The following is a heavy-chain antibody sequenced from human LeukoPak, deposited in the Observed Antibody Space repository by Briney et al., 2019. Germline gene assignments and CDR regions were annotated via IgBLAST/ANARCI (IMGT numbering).Heavy chain of an antibody. J-gene: IGHJ3*02. D-gene: IGHD3-22*01. Sequence: ASVKVSCKASGYTLTSYYMHWVRQAPGQGLEWMGIINPSGGSTSYAQKFQGRVTMTRDTSTSTVYMELSSLRSEDTAVYYCARGLVVITNADAFDIWGQGTMVTVSS. CDR1: GYTLTSYY. V-gene: IGHV1-46*01. CDR3: ARGLVVITNADAFDI. CDR2: INPSGGST.